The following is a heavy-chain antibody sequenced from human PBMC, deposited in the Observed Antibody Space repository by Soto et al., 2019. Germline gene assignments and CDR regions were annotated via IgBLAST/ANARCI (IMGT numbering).Heavy chain of an antibody. J-gene: IGHJ5*02. CDR1: GYTFTRYA. D-gene: IGHD5-12*01. V-gene: IGHV1-3*04. CDR2: INTGNGNT. Sequence: QVQLVQSGAEVKKPGASVKVSCKASGYTFTRYAMHWVRQAPGQGLEWMGWINTGNGNTHYSQKFQGRVTFTRDASATTAYMELSSLTSEDTAVYFCAINVDGFDPWGQGTLVTVAS. CDR3: AINVDGFDP.